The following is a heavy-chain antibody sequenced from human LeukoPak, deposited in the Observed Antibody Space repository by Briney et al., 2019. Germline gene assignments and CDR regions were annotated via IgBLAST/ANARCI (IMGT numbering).Heavy chain of an antibody. Sequence: GGSLRLSCAASGFTFSSYWMSWVRQAPGKGLEWEANIKQDGSEKYYVDSVKGRFTISRDNAKNSLYLQMNSLRAEDTAVYYCARDSGSYSGPFDYWGQGTLVTVSS. CDR2: IKQDGSEK. CDR1: GFTFSSYW. J-gene: IGHJ4*02. CDR3: ARDSGSYSGPFDY. D-gene: IGHD1-26*01. V-gene: IGHV3-7*01.